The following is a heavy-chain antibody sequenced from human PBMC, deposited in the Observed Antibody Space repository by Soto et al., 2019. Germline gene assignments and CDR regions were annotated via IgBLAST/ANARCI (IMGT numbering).Heavy chain of an antibody. D-gene: IGHD3-10*01. CDR3: EREAGDYYYYMDV. CDR2: IKHSGST. J-gene: IGHJ6*03. CDR1: GGSFSGYY. Sequence: QVQLQQWGAGLLKPSETLSLTCAVYGGSFSGYYWSWIRQPPGKGLEWSGEIKHSGSTNYSPSLKSRVTISVETYKTQFSQKLRSVTAAVTAVYYCEREAGDYYYYMDVGGKGNTVTVSS. V-gene: IGHV4-34*01.